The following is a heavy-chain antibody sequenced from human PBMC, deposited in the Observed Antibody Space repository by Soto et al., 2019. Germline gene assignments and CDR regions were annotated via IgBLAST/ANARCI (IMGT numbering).Heavy chain of an antibody. CDR1: GGSFSGYY. D-gene: IGHD3-10*01. V-gene: IGHV4-34*01. J-gene: IGHJ6*01. Sequence: QVQLQQWGAGLLKPSETLSLTCAVYGGSFSGYYWSWIRQPPGKGLEWSGEINHSGSTNYNPSLKSRDPISVDTSKNQFSLKLSSVTAADTAVYYYARDRRAPRKEDGSGSYYRKECPYYYYGMDVW. CDR3: ARDRRAPRKEDGSGSYYRKECPYYYYGMDV. CDR2: INHSGST.